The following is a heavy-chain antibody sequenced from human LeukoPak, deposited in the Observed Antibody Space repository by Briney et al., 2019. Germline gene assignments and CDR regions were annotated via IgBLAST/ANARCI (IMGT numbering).Heavy chain of an antibody. J-gene: IGHJ3*02. Sequence: SETLSLTCTVSGGSISSSSYYWGWLRQPPGKGLEWIGSIYYSGSTYYKPSLKSRVTISVDTSKNQFSLKLSSVTAADTAVYYCARQDCSSSSCYLGAFDIWGQGTMVTVSS. CDR2: IYYSGST. CDR1: GGSISSSSYY. CDR3: ARQDCSSSSCYLGAFDI. V-gene: IGHV4-39*01. D-gene: IGHD2-2*01.